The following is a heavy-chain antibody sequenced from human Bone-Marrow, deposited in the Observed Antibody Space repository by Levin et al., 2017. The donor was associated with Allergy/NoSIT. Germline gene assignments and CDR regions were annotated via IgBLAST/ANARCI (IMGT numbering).Heavy chain of an antibody. CDR1: GFTFSDYG. V-gene: IGHV3-30*18. J-gene: IGHJ4*02. Sequence: GESLKISCAASGFTFSDYGIQWVRQAPGKGLEWVAGIRYDGKYKHYADSVKGRFTISRDDSKNTLYLQMNSLRADDTAVYYCAKGRISSCYSEIDHWGQGIPVIVSS. CDR2: IRYDGKYK. D-gene: IGHD2-15*01. CDR3: AKGRISSCYSEIDH.